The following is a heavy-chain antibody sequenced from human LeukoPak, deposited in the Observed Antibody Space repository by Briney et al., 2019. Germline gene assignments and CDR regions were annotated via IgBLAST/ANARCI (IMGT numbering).Heavy chain of an antibody. Sequence: PGGSLRLSCAASGFTVSSNYMSWVRQAPGKGLEWVSVIYSGGSTYYADSVKGRFTISRDNSKNTLYLQMNSLRAEDTAVYYCARGINDFWSGNYFDYWGQGTLVTVSS. CDR2: IYSGGST. V-gene: IGHV3-66*01. J-gene: IGHJ4*02. CDR3: ARGINDFWSGNYFDY. CDR1: GFTVSSNY. D-gene: IGHD3-3*01.